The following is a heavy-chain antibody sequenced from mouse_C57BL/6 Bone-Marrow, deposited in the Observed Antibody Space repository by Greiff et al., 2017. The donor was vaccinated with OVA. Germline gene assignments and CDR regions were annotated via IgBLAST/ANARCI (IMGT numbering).Heavy chain of an antibody. J-gene: IGHJ4*01. CDR3: AKKGGFTTVVAYYSMDY. D-gene: IGHD1-1*01. Sequence: VQLQESGPGLVQPSQSLSITCTVSGFSLTSYGVHWVRQSPGKGLEWLGVIWRGGSTDYNAAFMSRLSITKDNSKSQVFFKMNSLQADDTAIYYCAKKGGFTTVVAYYSMDYWGQGTSVTVSS. CDR1: GFSLTSYG. V-gene: IGHV2-5*01. CDR2: IWRGGST.